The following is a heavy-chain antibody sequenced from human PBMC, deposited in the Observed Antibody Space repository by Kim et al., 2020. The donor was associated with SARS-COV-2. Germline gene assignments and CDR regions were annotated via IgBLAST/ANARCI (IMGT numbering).Heavy chain of an antibody. D-gene: IGHD3-10*01. V-gene: IGHV4-34*01. CDR3: ARGGTYGSGSYWEPLYYYYGMDV. CDR1: GGSFSGYY. CDR2: INHSGST. J-gene: IGHJ6*02. Sequence: SETLSLTCAVYGGSFSGYYWSWIRQPPGKGLEWIGEINHSGSTNYNPSLKSRVTISVDTSKNQFSLKLSSVTAADTAVYYCARGGTYGSGSYWEPLYYYYGMDVWGQGTTVTVSS.